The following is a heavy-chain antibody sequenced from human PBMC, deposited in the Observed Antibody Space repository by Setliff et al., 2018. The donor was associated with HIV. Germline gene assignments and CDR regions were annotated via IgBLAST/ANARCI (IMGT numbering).Heavy chain of an antibody. V-gene: IGHV4-39*01. J-gene: IGHJ4*02. D-gene: IGHD6-19*01. Sequence: PSETLSLTCTVSGDSIGTTTYYWGWIRQSPEKGLEWIGRIYFSGSAYYNPSLESRVTISVDTSKNQFSLKLNSVTAADTAVYYCARHGNQWLVTIDYWGQGTLVTVSS. CDR2: IYFSGSA. CDR3: ARHGNQWLVTIDY. CDR1: GDSIGTTTYY.